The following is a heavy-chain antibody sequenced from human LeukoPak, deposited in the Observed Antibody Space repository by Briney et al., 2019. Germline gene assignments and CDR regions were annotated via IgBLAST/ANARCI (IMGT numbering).Heavy chain of an antibody. CDR3: ARYYYGSGSP. Sequence: SETLSLTCTVSGGSISSYYWSWIRQSPGKGLEWIGYIYDSVNTNYNPSLESRVTISVDTSKNQFSLKLSSVTAADTAVYYCARYYYGSGSPWGQGTLVTVSS. CDR1: GGSISSYY. V-gene: IGHV4-59*12. D-gene: IGHD3-10*01. CDR2: IYDSVNT. J-gene: IGHJ5*02.